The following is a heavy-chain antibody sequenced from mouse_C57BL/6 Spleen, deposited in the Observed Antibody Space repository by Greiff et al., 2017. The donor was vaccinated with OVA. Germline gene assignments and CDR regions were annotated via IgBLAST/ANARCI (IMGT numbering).Heavy chain of an antibody. J-gene: IGHJ3*01. V-gene: IGHV2-2*01. CDR3: DRDREGRYAWFAY. CDR1: GFSLTSYG. Sequence: QVQLKQSGPGLVQPSQSLSITCTVSGFSLTSYGVHWVRQSPGKGLEWLGVIWRGGSTDYNAAFISRLSISKDNSKSQGLFKMNSMQADDTDIYYCDRDREGRYAWFAYWGQGTLVTVSA. CDR2: IWRGGST. D-gene: IGHD2-10*02.